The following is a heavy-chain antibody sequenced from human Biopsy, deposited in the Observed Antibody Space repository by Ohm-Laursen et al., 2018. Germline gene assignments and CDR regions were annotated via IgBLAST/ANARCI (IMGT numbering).Heavy chain of an antibody. CDR2: ISPYNDKT. D-gene: IGHD2/OR15-2a*01. CDR3: ARVFCTSTTCYGLLDN. Sequence: ASVKVSCKVSGYTFTSYDISWVRQAPGQGLEWMGWISPYNDKTSYPPKLQDRVTMTADTSTNTAHMELRSLRSDDTAVYYCARVFCTSTTCYGLLDNWGQGTLVTVSS. V-gene: IGHV1-18*01. CDR1: GYTFTSYD. J-gene: IGHJ4*02.